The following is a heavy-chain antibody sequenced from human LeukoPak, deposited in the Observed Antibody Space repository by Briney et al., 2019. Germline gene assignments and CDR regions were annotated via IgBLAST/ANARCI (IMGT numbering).Heavy chain of an antibody. CDR2: ISNSGSTI. CDR3: AKTSGWHHDY. D-gene: IGHD6-19*01. V-gene: IGHV3-48*03. J-gene: IGHJ4*02. CDR1: EFTFSSYE. Sequence: GGSLRLSCAASEFTFSSYEMNWVRQAPGKGLEWVSYISNSGSTIYYADSVKGRFTISRDNAKNSLYLQMNSLRAEDTAVYYCAKTSGWHHDYWGQGTLVTVSS.